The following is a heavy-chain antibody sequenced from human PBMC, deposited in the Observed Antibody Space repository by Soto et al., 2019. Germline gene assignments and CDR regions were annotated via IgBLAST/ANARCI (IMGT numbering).Heavy chain of an antibody. CDR2: IYSGGST. Sequence: EVQLVESGGGLVQPGGSLRLSCAASGFTVSANYMHWVRQAPGKGLEWVAGIYSGGSTFYADSAKGRFTISRHNSKNTVNLKMNGLKAADKAVYYCGRDPWAADYWGQGTLVTVSS. CDR3: GRDPWAADY. V-gene: IGHV3-66*01. J-gene: IGHJ4*02. D-gene: IGHD2-15*01. CDR1: GFTVSANY.